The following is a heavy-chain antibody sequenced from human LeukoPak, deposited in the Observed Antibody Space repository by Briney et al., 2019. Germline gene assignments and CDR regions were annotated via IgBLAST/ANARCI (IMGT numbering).Heavy chain of an antibody. V-gene: IGHV1-69*13. J-gene: IGHJ4*02. D-gene: IGHD6-19*01. Sequence: SVKVSCKASGYTFTSYHINWVRQAPGQGLEWMGGIIPIFGTANYAQKFQGRVTITADESTSTAYMELSSLRSEDTAVYYCARLTIAVAGTRTDYWGQGTLVTVSS. CDR2: IIPIFGTA. CDR1: GYTFTSYH. CDR3: ARLTIAVAGTRTDY.